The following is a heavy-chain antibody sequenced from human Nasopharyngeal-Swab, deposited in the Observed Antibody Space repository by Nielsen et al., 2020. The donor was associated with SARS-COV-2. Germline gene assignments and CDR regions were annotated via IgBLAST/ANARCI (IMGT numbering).Heavy chain of an antibody. J-gene: IGHJ5*02. V-gene: IGHV5-10-1*01. CDR3: ARQAAAAPYGWFDP. CDR2: IDPSDSYT. Sequence: VRQMPGKGLEWMGRIDPSDSYTNYSPSFQGHVTISADKSISTAYLQWSGLKASDTAMYYCARQAAAAPYGWFDPWGQGTLVTVSS. D-gene: IGHD6-13*01.